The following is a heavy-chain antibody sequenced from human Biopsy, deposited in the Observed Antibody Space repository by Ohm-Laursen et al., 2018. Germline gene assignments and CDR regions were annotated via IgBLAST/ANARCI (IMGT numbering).Heavy chain of an antibody. V-gene: IGHV3-9*01. J-gene: IGHJ6*02. CDR3: AKDVRVKVQLDGMDV. D-gene: IGHD1-1*01. CDR1: GFTFDDYA. Sequence: SLRLSCTASGFTFDDYAMHWVRHAPGKGLEWVSGISWHSGSRGYADSVKGLFTISRDNAKKLLYLQMNSLRAEDTALYYCAKDVRVKVQLDGMDVWGQGTTVTVSS. CDR2: ISWHSGSR.